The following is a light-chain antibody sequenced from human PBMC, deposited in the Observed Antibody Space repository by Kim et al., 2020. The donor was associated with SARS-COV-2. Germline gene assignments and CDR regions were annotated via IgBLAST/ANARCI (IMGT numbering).Light chain of an antibody. V-gene: IGKV4-1*01. CDR2: WAS. CDR3: QQYYSTPRT. J-gene: IGKJ1*01. CDR1: QSVLYSSNNKNY. Sequence: ATINCKSSQSVLYSSNNKNYLAWYQQKPGQPPKPLIYWASTRESGVPDRFSGSGSGTDFTLTISSLQAEDVAVYYCQQYYSTPRTFGQGTKVEIK.